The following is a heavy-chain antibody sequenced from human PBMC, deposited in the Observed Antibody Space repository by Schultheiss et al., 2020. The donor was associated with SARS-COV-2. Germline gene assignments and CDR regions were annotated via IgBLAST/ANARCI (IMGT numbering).Heavy chain of an antibody. CDR3: AKDRGFVVVVDNFDY. Sequence: GGSLRLSCAASGFSFSCYAMHWVRQAPGKGLEWVALISYDGSNKYYADSVKGRFTISRDNSKNTLYLQMNSLRAEDTAVYYCAKDRGFVVVVDNFDYWGQGTLVTVSS. J-gene: IGHJ4*02. D-gene: IGHD2-15*01. CDR2: ISYDGSNK. V-gene: IGHV3-30*04. CDR1: GFSFSCYA.